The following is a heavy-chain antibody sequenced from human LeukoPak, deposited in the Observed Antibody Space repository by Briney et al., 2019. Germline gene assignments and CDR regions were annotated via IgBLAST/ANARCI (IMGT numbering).Heavy chain of an antibody. CDR3: ASTTEWFGELSVY. CDR2: IYSGGST. D-gene: IGHD3-10*01. V-gene: IGHV3-66*01. J-gene: IGHJ4*02. Sequence: PGGSLRLSCAASGFTFDDYGMSWVRQAPGKGLEWVSVIYSGGSTYYADSVKGRFTISRDNSKNTLYLQMNSLRAEDTAVYYCASTTEWFGELSVYWGQGTLVTVSS. CDR1: GFTFDDYG.